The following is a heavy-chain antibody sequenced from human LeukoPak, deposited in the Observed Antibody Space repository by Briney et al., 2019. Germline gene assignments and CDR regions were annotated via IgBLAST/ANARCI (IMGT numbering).Heavy chain of an antibody. CDR2: IKQDGSEK. CDR3: ARDLQAMGYDSSGSKIYDAFDI. Sequence: GGSLRLSCAASGFTFSSYWMSWVRQAPGKGLEWVANIKQDGSEKDYVDSVKGRFTISRDNAKNSLYLQMNSLRAEDTAVYYCARDLQAMGYDSSGSKIYDAFDIWGQGTMVTVSS. CDR1: GFTFSSYW. V-gene: IGHV3-7*01. J-gene: IGHJ3*02. D-gene: IGHD3-22*01.